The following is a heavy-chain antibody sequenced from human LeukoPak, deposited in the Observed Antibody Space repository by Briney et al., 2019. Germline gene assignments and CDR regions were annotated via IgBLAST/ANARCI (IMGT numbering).Heavy chain of an antibody. Sequence: SVKVSCKASGGTFSSYAISWVRQAPGQGLEWMGGIIPIFGTANYAQKFQGRVTITADESTSTAYMELSSLGSEDTAVYYCAQTGPGYCSSTSCYNYYYYGMDVWGQGTTVTVSS. CDR1: GGTFSSYA. CDR3: AQTGPGYCSSTSCYNYYYYGMDV. J-gene: IGHJ6*02. D-gene: IGHD2-2*02. CDR2: IIPIFGTA. V-gene: IGHV1-69*01.